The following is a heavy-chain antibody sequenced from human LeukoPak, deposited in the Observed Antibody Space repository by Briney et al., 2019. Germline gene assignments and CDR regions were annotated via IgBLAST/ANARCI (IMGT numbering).Heavy chain of an antibody. J-gene: IGHJ4*02. D-gene: IGHD6-19*01. V-gene: IGHV1-2*02. CDR3: ARGKSSGWYTYFDY. CDR1: GYTFTAFH. CDR2: INPNSGGT. Sequence: ASVRVSCKASGYTFTAFHIHWVRQAPGQGLEWLGWINPNSGGTNYAQKFQGRVTMTRDTSISTAYMELSRLRSDDTAVYYCARGKSSGWYTYFDYWGQGTLVTVSS.